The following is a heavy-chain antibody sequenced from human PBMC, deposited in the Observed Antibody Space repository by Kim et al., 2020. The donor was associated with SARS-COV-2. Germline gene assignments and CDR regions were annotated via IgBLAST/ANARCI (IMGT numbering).Heavy chain of an antibody. CDR2: ISAYNGNT. V-gene: IGHV1-18*04. CDR3: ARDLNSGYDFYYDSSGYPAYYFDY. J-gene: IGHJ4*02. D-gene: IGHD3-22*01. CDR1: GYTFTSYG. Sequence: ASVKVSCKASGYTFTSYGISWVRQAPGQGLEWMGWISAYNGNTNYAQKLQGRVTMTTDTSTSTAYMELRSLRSEDTAVYYCARDLNSGYDFYYDSSGYPAYYFDYWGQGTLVTVSS.